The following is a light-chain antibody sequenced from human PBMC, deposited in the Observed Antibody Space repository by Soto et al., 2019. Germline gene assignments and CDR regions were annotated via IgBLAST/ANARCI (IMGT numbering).Light chain of an antibody. CDR1: QGISSY. V-gene: IGKV1-8*01. Sequence: AIRMTKSPSSLSASTGDRVTITCRASQGISSYLAWYQQKPGKAPKLLIYAASTLQSGVPSRFSGSGSGTDFTLTISCLQSEDFATYYCQQYYSYPPTVGQGTKVDIK. CDR3: QQYYSYPPT. J-gene: IGKJ1*01. CDR2: AAS.